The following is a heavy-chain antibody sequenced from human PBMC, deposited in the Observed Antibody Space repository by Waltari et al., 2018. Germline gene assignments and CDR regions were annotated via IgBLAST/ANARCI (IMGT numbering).Heavy chain of an antibody. CDR1: GGSFSGYY. CDR3: ARGWLQVAPPYYYYMDV. D-gene: IGHD6-19*01. V-gene: IGHV4-34*01. Sequence: QVQLLQWGAGLLKPSETLSLTCAVYGGSFSGYYWSWLRQLPGKGLEWLGEINHNASTDYNPSLKSRATISIATSKNQFSLKLDSVTAADTGVYYCARGWLQVAPPYYYYMDVWDRGTAVTVSS. CDR2: INHNAST. J-gene: IGHJ6*03.